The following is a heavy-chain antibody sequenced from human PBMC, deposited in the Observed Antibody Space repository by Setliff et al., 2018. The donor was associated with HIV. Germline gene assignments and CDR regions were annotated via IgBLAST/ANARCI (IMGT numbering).Heavy chain of an antibody. Sequence: PGESLKISCKGSGYSFSSYWIGWVRQMPGKGLEWMGIIYPGDSDTRYSPSFQGQVTISSDKSISTAYLQCSSLKASDTAMYYWARLGGICSGGSCTALAYTMDVWGQGTTVTV. CDR1: GYSFSSYW. D-gene: IGHD2-15*01. CDR2: IYPGDSDT. V-gene: IGHV5-51*01. J-gene: IGHJ6*02. CDR3: ARLGGICSGGSCTALAYTMDV.